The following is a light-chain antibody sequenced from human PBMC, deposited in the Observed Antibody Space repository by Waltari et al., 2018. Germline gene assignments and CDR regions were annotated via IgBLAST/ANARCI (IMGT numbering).Light chain of an antibody. CDR2: EDT. Sequence: QSALTQPTAVSGSPGQPITISCTGTSSDVGSQNLVSWYQASPGKAPKLLIYEDTKRPSGSSDRFSGSKSGNTASLTISGLQAEDEADYYCCSYAGRRTLVFGGGTKVTVL. CDR3: CSYAGRRTLV. V-gene: IGLV2-23*01. CDR1: SSDVGSQNL. J-gene: IGLJ3*02.